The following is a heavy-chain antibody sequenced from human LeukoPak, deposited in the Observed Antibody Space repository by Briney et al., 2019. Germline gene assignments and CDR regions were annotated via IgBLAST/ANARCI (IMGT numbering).Heavy chain of an antibody. J-gene: IGHJ5*02. Sequence: SETLSRTCAVYGVSFSGYYWSWIRPPPGNGLEWFVEVNSSGSTYYHPSLKSRVTITEDTSKNQFTVKLSFVTAADTAVYYWARVACNRTSCPGGFDPWGQGTLVTVSS. CDR2: VNSSGST. V-gene: IGHV4-34*09. CDR1: GVSFSGYY. D-gene: IGHD2-2*01. CDR3: ARVACNRTSCPGGFDP.